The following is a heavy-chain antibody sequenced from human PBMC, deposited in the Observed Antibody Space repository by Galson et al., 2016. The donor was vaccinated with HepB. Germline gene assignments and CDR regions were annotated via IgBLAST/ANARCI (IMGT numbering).Heavy chain of an antibody. D-gene: IGHD6-25*01. CDR3: ARNISGWTALFDP. CDR1: GYTFTNYG. V-gene: IGHV1-18*01. J-gene: IGHJ5*02. CDR2: ISTNNGYA. Sequence: SVKVSCKASGYTFTNYGISWVRQAPGQGLEWMGWISTNNGYAIYARKLQGRVTMTTDTSTTTVFMGLRTLTSDDTAVYYCARNISGWTALFDPWGQGTLVTVSS.